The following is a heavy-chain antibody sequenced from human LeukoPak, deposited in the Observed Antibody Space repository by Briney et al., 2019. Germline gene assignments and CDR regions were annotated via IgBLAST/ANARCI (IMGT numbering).Heavy chain of an antibody. V-gene: IGHV3-48*01. CDR3: ARDKIAAALDY. D-gene: IGHD6-6*01. CDR1: GFTFSSYS. J-gene: IGHJ4*02. CDR2: ISSSSSTI. Sequence: GGSLRLSCAASGFTFSSYSMNWVRQAPGKGLEWVSYISSSSSTIYYADSMKGRFTISRDNAKNSLYLQMNSLRAEDTAVYYCARDKIAAALDYWGQGTLVTVSS.